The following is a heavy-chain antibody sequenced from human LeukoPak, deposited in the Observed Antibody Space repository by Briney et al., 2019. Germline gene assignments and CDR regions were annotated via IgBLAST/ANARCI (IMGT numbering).Heavy chain of an antibody. CDR3: ATDQQLVKY. Sequence: PSETLSLTCTVSGGSISSSSYYWGWIRQPPGKGLEWIGSIYYSGSTYYNPSLKSRVTISVDTSKNQFSLKLSSVTAADTAVYYCATDQQLVKYWGQGTLVTVSS. V-gene: IGHV4-39*07. D-gene: IGHD6-13*01. CDR2: IYYSGST. CDR1: GGSISSSSYY. J-gene: IGHJ4*02.